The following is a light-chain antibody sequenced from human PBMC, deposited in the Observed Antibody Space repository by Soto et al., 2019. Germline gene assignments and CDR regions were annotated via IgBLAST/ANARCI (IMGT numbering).Light chain of an antibody. Sequence: QSALAQPASVSGSPGQSITLLCTGTSSDFGIYNSVSWYQQHPGKAPKLMIHDVTNRPSGVSSRFSGSRSGNTASLTISGLQAEDEADYYCSSFTSSSSYVFGPGTKVTVL. CDR1: SSDFGIYNS. V-gene: IGLV2-14*01. CDR2: DVT. CDR3: SSFTSSSSYV. J-gene: IGLJ1*01.